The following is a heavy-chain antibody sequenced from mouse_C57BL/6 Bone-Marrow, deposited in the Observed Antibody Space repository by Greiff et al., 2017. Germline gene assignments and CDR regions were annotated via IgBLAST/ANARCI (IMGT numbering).Heavy chain of an antibody. D-gene: IGHD2-5*01. Sequence: LVESGAELARPGASVKLSCKASGYTFTSYGISWVKQRTGQGLEWIGEIYPRSGNTYYNEKFKGKATLTADKSSSTAYMELRSLTSEDSAVYFCARRPYSNYLFAYWGQGTLVTVSA. V-gene: IGHV1-81*01. CDR2: IYPRSGNT. J-gene: IGHJ3*01. CDR1: GYTFTSYG. CDR3: ARRPYSNYLFAY.